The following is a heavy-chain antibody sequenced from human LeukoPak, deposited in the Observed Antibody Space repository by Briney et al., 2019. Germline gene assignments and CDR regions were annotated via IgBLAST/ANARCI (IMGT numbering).Heavy chain of an antibody. D-gene: IGHD2-2*02. J-gene: IGHJ5*02. CDR1: GGSISSYY. Sequence: SETLSLTCTVSGGSISSYYWNWIRQPPGKGLEWIGYIYYSGSTNYNPSLKSRVTISVDTSKNQFSLKLSSVTAADTAVYYCARDGREPAAIWHWFDPWGQGTLVTVSS. V-gene: IGHV4-59*01. CDR2: IYYSGST. CDR3: ARDGREPAAIWHWFDP.